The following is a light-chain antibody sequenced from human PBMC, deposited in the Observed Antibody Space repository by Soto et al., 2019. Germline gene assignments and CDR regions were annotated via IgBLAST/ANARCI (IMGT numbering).Light chain of an antibody. CDR3: QQTYNTPRT. Sequence: DIQITQSPSSLSASVGDRVTITCRASQSIMNHLNWYQHKSGKAPRLLIYAAYSLHSGVPPRFSGPGSGTDFNMTISSMQADHFANYYCQQTYNTPRTFGRGTKVDIK. J-gene: IGKJ1*01. CDR1: QSIMNH. CDR2: AAY. V-gene: IGKV1-39*01.